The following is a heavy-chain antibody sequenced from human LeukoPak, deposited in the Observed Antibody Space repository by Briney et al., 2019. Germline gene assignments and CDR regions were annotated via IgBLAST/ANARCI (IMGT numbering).Heavy chain of an antibody. D-gene: IGHD2-15*01. CDR1: GFTFSSYS. Sequence: GGSLRLSCAASGFTFSSYSMNWVRQAPGRGLEWVANIKQDGSEKYYVDSVKGRFTISRDNAKNSLYLQMNSLRAEDTAVYYCARGTRLGPDIVVVVAATEGAFDIWGQGTMVTVSS. J-gene: IGHJ3*02. V-gene: IGHV3-7*01. CDR3: ARGTRLGPDIVVVVAATEGAFDI. CDR2: IKQDGSEK.